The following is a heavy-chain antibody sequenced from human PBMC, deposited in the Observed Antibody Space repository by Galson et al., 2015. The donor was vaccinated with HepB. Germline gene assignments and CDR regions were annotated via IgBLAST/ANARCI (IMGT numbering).Heavy chain of an antibody. CDR3: ARDPGFPRYYYYYMDV. V-gene: IGHV3-64*04. Sequence: SLRLSCAASGFTFSSYAMHWVRQAPGKGLEYVSAISSNGGSTYYADSVKGRFTISRDNSKNTLYLQMNSLRAEDTAVYYCARDPGFPRYYYYYMDVWGIGTTVTVS. CDR1: GFTFSSYA. CDR2: ISSNGGST. J-gene: IGHJ6*03. D-gene: IGHD3-10*01.